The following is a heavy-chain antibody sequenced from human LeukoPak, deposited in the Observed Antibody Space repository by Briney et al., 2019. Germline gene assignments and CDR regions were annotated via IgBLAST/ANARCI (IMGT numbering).Heavy chain of an antibody. CDR3: ARLASNYYGSGSNCFDY. V-gene: IGHV4-59*01. Sequence: SETLSLTCTVSGVSISSSYWTWIRQPSGKGLEWIGYISYSGGTNYNPSLKSRVTISVDTSKNQFSLNLSSVTAADTAVYYCARLASNYYGSGSNCFDYWGQGTLVTVSS. D-gene: IGHD3-10*01. CDR2: ISYSGGT. CDR1: GVSISSSY. J-gene: IGHJ4*02.